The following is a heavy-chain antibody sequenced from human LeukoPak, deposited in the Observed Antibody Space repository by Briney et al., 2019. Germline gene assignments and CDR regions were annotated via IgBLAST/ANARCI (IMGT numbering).Heavy chain of an antibody. Sequence: KTSGTLSLTCAVSGGSISSSNWWSWVRQPPGKGLEWIGEIYHSGSTNYNPSLKSRVTISVDKSKNQFSLKLSFVTAADTAVYYCARMTYDSSGYYIDYWGQGTLVTVSS. CDR1: GGSISSSNW. D-gene: IGHD3-22*01. V-gene: IGHV4-4*02. CDR2: IYHSGST. CDR3: ARMTYDSSGYYIDY. J-gene: IGHJ4*02.